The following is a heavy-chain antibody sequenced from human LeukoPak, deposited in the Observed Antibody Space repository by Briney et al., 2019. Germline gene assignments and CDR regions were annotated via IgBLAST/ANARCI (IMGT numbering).Heavy chain of an antibody. CDR3: AKSNGYGLIDI. D-gene: IGHD3-22*01. V-gene: IGHV6-1*01. CDR1: GDSVSRDTAA. Sequence: SQTLSLTCDISGDSVSRDTAAWSWIRQSPSRGLEWLGRTYYRFKWFNDYAPSVKSRITINADTVKNQFSLKLNSVTAADTAVYYCAKSNGYGLIDIWGQGTMVTVSS. CDR2: TYYRFKWFN. J-gene: IGHJ3*02.